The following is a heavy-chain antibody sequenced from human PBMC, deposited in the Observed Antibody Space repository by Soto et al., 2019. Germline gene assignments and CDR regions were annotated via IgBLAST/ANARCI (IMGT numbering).Heavy chain of an antibody. CDR2: ISNSGFI. J-gene: IGHJ6*02. V-gene: IGHV4-4*09. CDR1: GGSFSSISSHY. D-gene: IGHD3-10*01. CDR3: STQGFGILHGLVDV. Sequence: PSETLSLTCTFSGGSFSSISSHYFSWIRQPPGKGLEWIGYISNSGFISYNPSLKSRLIISVDTSQNQVSLKLASVTAADTAVYYCSTQGFGILHGLVDVWGQGTTVT.